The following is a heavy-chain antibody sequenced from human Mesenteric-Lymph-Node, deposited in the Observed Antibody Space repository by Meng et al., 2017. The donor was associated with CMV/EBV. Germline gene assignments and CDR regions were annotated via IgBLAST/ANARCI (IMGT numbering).Heavy chain of an antibody. V-gene: IGHV4-59*01. CDR2: IYYSGST. Sequence: SEPLSLTCTVYGGSFSGYSWSWIRQPPGKGLEWIGYIYYSGSTNYNPSLKSRVTISVDTSKNQFSLKLSSVTAADTAVYYCARGSPAVTTLYGAFDIWGQGTMVTVSS. J-gene: IGHJ3*02. D-gene: IGHD2/OR15-2a*01. CDR1: GGSFSGYS. CDR3: ARGSPAVTTLYGAFDI.